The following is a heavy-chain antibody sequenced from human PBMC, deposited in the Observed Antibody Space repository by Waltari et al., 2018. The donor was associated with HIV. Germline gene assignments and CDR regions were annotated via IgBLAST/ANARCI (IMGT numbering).Heavy chain of an antibody. D-gene: IGHD1-1*01. V-gene: IGHV1-69*01. J-gene: IGHJ5*02. CDR3: ARDRTKLERRGTETNWFDP. CDR2: ISPILVTA. Sequence: QVQLVQSGAEVKKPGSSVKVSCKASGGTFSSYAISWVRQAPGQGLEWMGAISPILVTANSAQKFRGRVTMTADESTSTAYMELSSLRAEDTAVYYCARDRTKLERRGTETNWFDPWGQGTLVTVSS. CDR1: GGTFSSYA.